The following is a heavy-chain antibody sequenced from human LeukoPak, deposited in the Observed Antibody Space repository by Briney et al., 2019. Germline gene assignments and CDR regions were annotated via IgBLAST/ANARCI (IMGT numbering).Heavy chain of an antibody. V-gene: IGHV3-7*03. J-gene: IGHJ6*02. CDR1: RFTSSSFW. CDR2: INKDGSEK. D-gene: IGHD5-24*01. CDR3: AREGVATNRRYYSCGMDV. Sequence: GGSLRLSCAASRFTSSSFWMCWVRQAPGKGLEWVANINKDGSEKFYGDSAKGRFTISRDNAKNSLYLQMNSLRAEDTAVYYCAREGVATNRRYYSCGMDVWGQGTTVSVSS.